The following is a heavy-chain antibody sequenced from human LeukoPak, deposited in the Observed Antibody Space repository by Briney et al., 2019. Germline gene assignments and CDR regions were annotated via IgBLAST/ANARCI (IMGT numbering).Heavy chain of an antibody. D-gene: IGHD3-22*01. J-gene: IGHJ4*02. CDR2: SSAYNGNT. CDR1: GYTFTSFG. CDR3: AREPYYYDSSGFDY. V-gene: IGHV1-18*01. Sequence: ASVKVSCKASGYTFTSFGISWVRQAPGQGLEWMGWSSAYNGNTKYAQNVQGRVTMTADTSTDTAYMELRSLRSDDTAVYYCAREPYYYDSSGFDYWAQGTLVTVSS.